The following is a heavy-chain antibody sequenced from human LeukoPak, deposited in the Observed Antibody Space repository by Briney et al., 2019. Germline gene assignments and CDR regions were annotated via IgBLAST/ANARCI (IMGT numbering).Heavy chain of an antibody. V-gene: IGHV3-30*02. D-gene: IGHD3-16*02. Sequence: PGGSLRLSCAASGCTFSSYGMHWVGQAPGKGLEWVAFIRYDGSNKYYADSVKGRFTISRDNAKNSLYLQMNSLRAEDTAVYYCARDRVYYDYVWGSYRYMDYWGQGTLVTVSS. CDR1: GCTFSSYG. CDR3: ARDRVYYDYVWGSYRYMDY. J-gene: IGHJ4*02. CDR2: IRYDGSNK.